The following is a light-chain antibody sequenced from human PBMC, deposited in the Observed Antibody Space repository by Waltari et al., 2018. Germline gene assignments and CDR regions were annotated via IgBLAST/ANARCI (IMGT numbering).Light chain of an antibody. V-gene: IGKV1-5*03. CDR3: QHYEGWPPWT. CDR2: KAS. CDR1: QSIRSW. J-gene: IGKJ1*01. Sequence: DIQMTQSPSTLSASVGDRVTLTCRASQSIRSWLAWYQQKPGKAPKLLIYKASSLESAVPSRFSGSGSGTEFTLTISSLQSEDFAVYYCQHYEGWPPWTFGQGTKV.